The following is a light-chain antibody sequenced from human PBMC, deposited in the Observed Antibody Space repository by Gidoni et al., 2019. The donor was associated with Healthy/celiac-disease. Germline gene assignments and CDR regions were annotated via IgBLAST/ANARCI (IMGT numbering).Light chain of an antibody. CDR3: QQYNNWPPLT. CDR1: QSVSSN. Sequence: EIVLTQSPATLSVSPGESAPRSCRASQSVSSNLPWYQQKPGQAPSLLIYGASTRATGIPARISGSGSGTEFTLTISSLQSEDFAVYYCQQYNNWPPLTFGGGTKVEIK. V-gene: IGKV3-15*01. CDR2: GAS. J-gene: IGKJ4*01.